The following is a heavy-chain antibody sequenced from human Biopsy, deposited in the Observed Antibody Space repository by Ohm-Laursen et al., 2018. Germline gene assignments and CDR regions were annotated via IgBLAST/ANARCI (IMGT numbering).Heavy chain of an antibody. V-gene: IGHV4-59*01. CDR2: ITTGGDT. D-gene: IGHD1-1*01. J-gene: IGHJ3*01. Sequence: SETLSLTWTVFGCSITDDNWSWIRQSPGKGLEWIGIITTGGDTTYNPSLRGRVAISVDTSKNQFSLKLSSVTAADTAIFFCARLYRLDDYWNDDPPDAFDVWGQGTRVTVSS. CDR1: GCSITDDN. CDR3: ARLYRLDDYWNDDPPDAFDV.